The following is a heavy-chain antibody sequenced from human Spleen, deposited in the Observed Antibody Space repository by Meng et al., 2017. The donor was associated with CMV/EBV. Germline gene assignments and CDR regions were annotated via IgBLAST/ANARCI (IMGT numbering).Heavy chain of an antibody. D-gene: IGHD2-8*01. V-gene: IGHV4-31*03. Sequence: SETLSLTCTVSGDSISSGIFYWSWIRQHPEKGLEWIGYIYNNGASYYNPSLKSRVAISVDTSNNQFSLKLSSMTAADTAVYYCARDACTYARCHRWLDSWGQGILVTVSS. CDR2: IYNNGAS. CDR3: ARDACTYARCHRWLDS. CDR1: GDSISSGIFY. J-gene: IGHJ5*01.